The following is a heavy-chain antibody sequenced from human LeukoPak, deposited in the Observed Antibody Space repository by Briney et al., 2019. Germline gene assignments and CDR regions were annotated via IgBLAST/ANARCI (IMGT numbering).Heavy chain of an antibody. CDR2: IYYSGST. J-gene: IGHJ4*02. CDR3: ARITGTTHRFDY. CDR1: GGSISSYY. Sequence: SETLSLTCTVSGGSISSYYWSWIRQPPGKGLEWIGYIYYSGSTNCNPSLKSRVTISVDTSKNQFSLKLSSVTAADTAVYYCARITGTTHRFDYWGQGTLATVSS. V-gene: IGHV4-59*01. D-gene: IGHD1-20*01.